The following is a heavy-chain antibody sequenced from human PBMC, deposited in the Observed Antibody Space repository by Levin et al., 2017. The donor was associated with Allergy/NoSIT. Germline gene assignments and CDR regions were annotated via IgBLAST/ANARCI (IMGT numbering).Heavy chain of an antibody. D-gene: IGHD2-2*01. J-gene: IGHJ4*02. CDR2: IYHSGST. CDR3: ARGLGYCSSTSCAVAYY. V-gene: IGHV4-4*02. CDR1: GASISTSYW. Sequence: SETLSLTCAVSGASISTSYWWTWVRQPPGKGLEWIGKIYHSGSTNYNPSLKSRVTISVDKSNNQFSLKLSSVTAADTAVYYCARGLGYCSSTSCAVAYYWGQGTLVTVSS.